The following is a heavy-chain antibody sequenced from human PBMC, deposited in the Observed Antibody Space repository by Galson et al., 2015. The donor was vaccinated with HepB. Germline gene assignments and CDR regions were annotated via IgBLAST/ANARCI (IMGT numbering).Heavy chain of an antibody. CDR3: ARDYHQTIITMVRGVVDI. Sequence: SVTVSCKASGYTFTGYYMHWVRQAPGQGLEWMGRINPNSGGTNYAQKFQGRVTMTRDTSISTAYMELSRLRSDDTAVYYCARDYHQTIITMVRGVVDIWGQGTMVTASS. CDR2: INPNSGGT. CDR1: GYTFTGYY. V-gene: IGHV1-2*06. J-gene: IGHJ3*02. D-gene: IGHD3-10*01.